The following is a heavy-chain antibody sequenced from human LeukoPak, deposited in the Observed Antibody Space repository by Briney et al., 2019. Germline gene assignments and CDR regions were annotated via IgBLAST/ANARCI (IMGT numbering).Heavy chain of an antibody. CDR2: IKQDGSEK. CDR1: GFTFSSYW. J-gene: IGHJ4*02. V-gene: IGHV3-7*01. Sequence: QTGGSLRLSCAASGFTFSSYWMSWVRQAPGKGLEWVANIKQDGSEKYYVDSVKGRFTISRDNAKNSLYLQMNSLRAEDTAVYYCARDLFRGAAAVNYFDYWGQGTLVTVSS. D-gene: IGHD6-13*01. CDR3: ARDLFRGAAAVNYFDY.